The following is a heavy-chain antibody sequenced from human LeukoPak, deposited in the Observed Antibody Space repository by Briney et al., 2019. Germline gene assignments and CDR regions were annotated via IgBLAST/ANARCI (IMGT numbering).Heavy chain of an antibody. D-gene: IGHD4-17*01. CDR3: ARIGYGDYGPYYYYMDV. Sequence: PSDTLSLTCAVYGGSFSGYYWRGIRQPRGKGLEGIGEINHSGSTNYNPSLKSRVTISVDTSKNQFSLKLSSVTAADTAVYYCARIGYGDYGPYYYYMDVWGKGTTVTVSS. CDR2: INHSGST. V-gene: IGHV4-34*01. CDR1: GGSFSGYY. J-gene: IGHJ6*03.